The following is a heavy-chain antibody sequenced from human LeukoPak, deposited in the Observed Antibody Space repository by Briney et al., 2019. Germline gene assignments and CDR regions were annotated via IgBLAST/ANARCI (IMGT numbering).Heavy chain of an antibody. J-gene: IGHJ4*02. V-gene: IGHV3-23*01. CDR1: GFPFNRFA. CDR2: ISGGGDA. CDR3: AKEGITGADS. Sequence: GGALTLSCTASGFPFNRFAMSWVRQAPGQGLAWVSAISGGGDAHYADSVKGRFTISRDNSKNTLFLHMNNLTADDTALYFCAKEGITGADSWGQGTLVSVSS.